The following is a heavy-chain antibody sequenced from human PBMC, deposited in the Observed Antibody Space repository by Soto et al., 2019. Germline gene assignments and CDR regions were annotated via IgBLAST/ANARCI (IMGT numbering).Heavy chain of an antibody. V-gene: IGHV4-34*01. Sequence: PAETLSLTCAVYGGSFSGYDWSWIRQPPGKVLEWIVGIKQSGSTNYNPSLKSRVTISVDTTKNQFSLKLSSVNAAETALYYCWGRYLRHYYYGMDVWGQGTTVPVSS. CDR3: WGRYLRHYYYGMDV. CDR1: GGSFSGYD. CDR2: IKQSGST. J-gene: IGHJ6*02. D-gene: IGHD3-9*01.